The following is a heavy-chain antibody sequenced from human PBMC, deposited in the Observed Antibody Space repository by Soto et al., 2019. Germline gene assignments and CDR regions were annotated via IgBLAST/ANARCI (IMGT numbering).Heavy chain of an antibody. V-gene: IGHV1-69*01. CDR1: GGIFTNNA. CDR2: VIPLFDTA. J-gene: IGHJ6*01. D-gene: IGHD5-18*01. Sequence: QVQVVQSGAEVKKPGSSVKVSCKVSGGIFTNNAISWVRQAPGQGLEWLGGVIPLFDTAYYAQIFRGRLRISADGATTTAYMELSGLTSADTAVYFCATGVHNDGYNVYHGMDVWGQGTTGTVSA. CDR3: ATGVHNDGYNVYHGMDV.